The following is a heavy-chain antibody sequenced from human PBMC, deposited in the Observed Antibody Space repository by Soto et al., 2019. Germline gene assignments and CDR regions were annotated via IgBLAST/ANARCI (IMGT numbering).Heavy chain of an antibody. CDR1: GFTFSSYA. D-gene: IGHD6-19*01. CDR2: ISGSGGST. Sequence: PGGSLRLSCAASGFTFSSYAMGWVRQAPGKXLEWVSAISGSGGSTYYADSVKGRFTISRDNSKNTLYLQMNSLRAEDTAVYYCAKGPLAVAGRVRYYYGMDVWGQGTTVTVSS. V-gene: IGHV3-23*01. J-gene: IGHJ6*02. CDR3: AKGPLAVAGRVRYYYGMDV.